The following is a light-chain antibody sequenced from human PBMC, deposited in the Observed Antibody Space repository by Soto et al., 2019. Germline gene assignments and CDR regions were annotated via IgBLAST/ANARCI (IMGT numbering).Light chain of an antibody. V-gene: IGKV3-20*01. CDR2: RAS. Sequence: EIVLTQSPGTLSLSPGEKATLSCRASQSVSSSKLAWYQQRPGQVPRLLLYRASARAAGIPDRISGSGSGTDFTLTSSRLAPEDFVVYYCQQDVSSPWTFGPGTQVEIK. CDR1: QSVSSSK. J-gene: IGKJ1*01. CDR3: QQDVSSPWT.